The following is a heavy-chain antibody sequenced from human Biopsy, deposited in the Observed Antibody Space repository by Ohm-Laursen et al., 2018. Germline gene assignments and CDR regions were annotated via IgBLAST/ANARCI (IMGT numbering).Heavy chain of an antibody. CDR1: GFTFSSYA. CDR2: ISGSGRT. Sequence: SLRLSCTASGFTFSSYAMSWVRQAPGKGLEWVSAISGSGRTYYADSVKGRFTISRDNSKNTLFLQLSSLRAEDTAVYHCAKVRVTITWFGAFDIWGQGTMVTVSS. V-gene: IGHV3-23*01. CDR3: AKVRVTITWFGAFDI. J-gene: IGHJ3*02. D-gene: IGHD3-10*02.